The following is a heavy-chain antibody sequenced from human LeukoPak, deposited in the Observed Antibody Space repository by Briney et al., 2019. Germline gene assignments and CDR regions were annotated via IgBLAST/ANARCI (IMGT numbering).Heavy chain of an antibody. J-gene: IGHJ3*02. V-gene: IGHV4-61*02. CDR1: GGSISSGSYY. Sequence: SETLSLTCTVSGGSISSGSYYWSWIRQPAGKGLEWIGRIYTSGSTNYNPSLKSRVTISVDTSKNQFSLKLSSVTAADTAVYYCGRSYHDDAWAAFDMWGQGTVVTISS. CDR3: GRSYHDDAWAAFDM. D-gene: IGHD2-2*01. CDR2: IYTSGST.